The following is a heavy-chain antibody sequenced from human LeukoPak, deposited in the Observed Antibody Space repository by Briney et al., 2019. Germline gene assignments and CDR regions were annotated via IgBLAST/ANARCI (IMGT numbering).Heavy chain of an antibody. CDR3: ARYKLEWLFGRSDAFDI. Sequence: PGGSLRLSCAASGFTFSSYGMHWVRQAPGKGLEWVAYIRYDGSNKHYADSVKGRFTISRDNSKNTLYLQMNSLRAEDTAVYYCARYKLEWLFGRSDAFDIWGQGTMVTVSS. D-gene: IGHD3-3*01. CDR2: IRYDGSNK. CDR1: GFTFSSYG. V-gene: IGHV3-30*02. J-gene: IGHJ3*02.